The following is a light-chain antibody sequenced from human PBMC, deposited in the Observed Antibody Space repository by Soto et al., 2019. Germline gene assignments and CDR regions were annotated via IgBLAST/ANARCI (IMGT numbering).Light chain of an antibody. CDR3: KQRDSFPLT. J-gene: IGKJ4*02. Sequence: DIQMTQSPSSVSASVGDRVTITCRASQGVGTWLAWFQQKPGEAPRLLIYTASTLYSGVPSRYSGSGSGTDFTLTSTSRQSEDCPTCYCKQRDSFPLTVGGGTKLGVK. CDR1: QGVGTW. CDR2: TAS. V-gene: IGKV1-12*01.